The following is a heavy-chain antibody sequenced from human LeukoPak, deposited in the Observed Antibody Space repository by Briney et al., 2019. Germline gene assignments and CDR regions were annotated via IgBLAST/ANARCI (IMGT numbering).Heavy chain of an antibody. CDR3: ARTLSYDSKGDY. D-gene: IGHD3-22*01. CDR1: GFTFSTYG. Sequence: PGRSLRLSCAASGFTFSTYGMHWVRQAPGKGLEWVSAVSGSGGSTFYADSVKGRFTISRDNTKNTLYLQMNSLRAEDTAVHYCARTLSYDSKGDYWGQGTLVTVSS. J-gene: IGHJ4*02. V-gene: IGHV3-23*01. CDR2: VSGSGGST.